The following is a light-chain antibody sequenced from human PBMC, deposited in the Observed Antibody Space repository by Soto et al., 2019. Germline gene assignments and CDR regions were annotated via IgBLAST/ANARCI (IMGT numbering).Light chain of an antibody. V-gene: IGKV3-20*01. CDR2: SVS. J-gene: IGKJ2*01. CDR1: QSVRGA. Sequence: EIVLTQSPGTLSLSPGERATLSCRASQSVRGALAWYQQKPGQAPRILIYSVSNRATGIPDRFSGSGSGTDFTLTISRLEPEDFAVYYCQQCGSSPQTFGQGTKLEIK. CDR3: QQCGSSPQT.